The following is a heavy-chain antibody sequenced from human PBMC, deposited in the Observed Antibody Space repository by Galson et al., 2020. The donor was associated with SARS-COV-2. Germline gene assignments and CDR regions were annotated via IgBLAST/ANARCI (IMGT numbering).Heavy chain of an antibody. CDR2: ISSSGSTI. Sequence: FPFSSYSMNWVRQAPGKGLEWISYISSSGSTISYADSVKGRFTISRDNAKKSLYLQMHSLRAEDTAVYYCASLVRRVWGKGTTVTISS. CDR3: ASLVRRV. D-gene: IGHD3-10*01. J-gene: IGHJ6*04. V-gene: IGHV3-48*01. CDR1: FPFSSYS.